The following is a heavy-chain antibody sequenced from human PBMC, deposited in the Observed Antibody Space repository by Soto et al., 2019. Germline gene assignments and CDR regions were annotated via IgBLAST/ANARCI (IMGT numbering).Heavy chain of an antibody. Sequence: GGSLRLSCAASGFTFSSYAMSWVRQAPGKGLEWVSAISGSGGSTYYADSVKGRFTISRDNSKNTLYLQMNSLRAEDTAVYYCAKGLGYCSGGSCYSHYYYGMDVWGQGTTVTVSS. CDR2: ISGSGGST. D-gene: IGHD2-15*01. CDR3: AKGLGYCSGGSCYSHYYYGMDV. CDR1: GFTFSSYA. J-gene: IGHJ6*02. V-gene: IGHV3-23*01.